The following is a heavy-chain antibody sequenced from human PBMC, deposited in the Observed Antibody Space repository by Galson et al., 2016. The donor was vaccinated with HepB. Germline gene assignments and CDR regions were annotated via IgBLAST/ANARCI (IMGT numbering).Heavy chain of an antibody. CDR1: GFTFSNYG. D-gene: IGHD3-3*01. CDR3: AKEGAIFGVIVISYFDY. Sequence: SLILSCAASGFTFSNYGMHWVRQAPGKGLEWVAIISYDGSKTYYADSVKGRFTIFRDNSKNTLYLQMNSLRVEDTALYYCAKEGAIFGVIVISYFDYWGQGTLVTVSS. J-gene: IGHJ4*02. V-gene: IGHV3-30*18. CDR2: ISYDGSKT.